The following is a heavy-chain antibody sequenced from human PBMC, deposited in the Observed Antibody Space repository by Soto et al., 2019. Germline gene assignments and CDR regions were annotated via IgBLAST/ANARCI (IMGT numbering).Heavy chain of an antibody. CDR1: GYTLTELS. D-gene: IGHD3-16*01. CDR3: ATAGGLGELPFGSKWSDAYDI. J-gene: IGHJ3*02. Sequence: RASVKVSCKVSGYTLTELSMHWVRQAPGKGLEWMGGFDPEDGETIYAQKFQGRVTMTEDTSTDTAYMELSSLRSEDTAVYYCATAGGLGELPFGSKWSDAYDIWGQGTMLTVAS. CDR2: FDPEDGET. V-gene: IGHV1-24*01.